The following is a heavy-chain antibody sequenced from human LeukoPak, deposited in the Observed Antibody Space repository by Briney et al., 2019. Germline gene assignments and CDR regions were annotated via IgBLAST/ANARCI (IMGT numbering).Heavy chain of an antibody. D-gene: IGHD1-26*01. CDR3: ARHAIYSGGYSFWFDP. CDR2: INHSGST. CDR1: GGSFSGYY. J-gene: IGHJ5*02. Sequence: PSETLSLTCAVYGGSFSGYYWSWIRQPPGKGLEWIGEINHSGSTNYNPSLKSRVTISVDTSKNLFSLSLTSVTAADTAVYYCARHAIYSGGYSFWFDPWGLGTLVTVSS. V-gene: IGHV4-34*01.